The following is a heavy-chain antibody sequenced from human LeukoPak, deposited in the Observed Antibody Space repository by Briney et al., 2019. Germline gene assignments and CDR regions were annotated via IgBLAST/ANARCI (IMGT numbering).Heavy chain of an antibody. D-gene: IGHD6-13*01. CDR1: GGSFSGYY. V-gene: IGHV4-34*01. CDR2: INHSGST. CDR3: ARAPIAEGIDY. J-gene: IGHJ4*02. Sequence: PETLSLTCAVYGGSFSGYYWSWIRQPPGKGLEWIGEINHSGSTNYNPSLKSRVTTSVDTSKNQFSLKLSSVTAADTAVYYCARAPIAEGIDYWGQGTLVTVSS.